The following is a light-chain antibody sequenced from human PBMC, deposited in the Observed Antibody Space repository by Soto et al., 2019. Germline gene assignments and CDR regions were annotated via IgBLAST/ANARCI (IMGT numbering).Light chain of an antibody. Sequence: QSALTQPASVSGSPGQSITISCTGTSSDVGGYNFVSWYQHHPGKAPKLIIYEVTTRPSGVSNRFSASKSGNTASLTISGLQAEDEADYYCSSYTNTSTLVGFGGGTKLPVL. J-gene: IGLJ2*01. CDR3: SSYTNTSTLVG. CDR1: SSDVGGYNF. CDR2: EVT. V-gene: IGLV2-14*01.